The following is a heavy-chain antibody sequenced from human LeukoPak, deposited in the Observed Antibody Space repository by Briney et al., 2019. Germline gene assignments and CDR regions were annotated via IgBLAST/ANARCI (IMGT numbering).Heavy chain of an antibody. Sequence: ASVKLSCKASGYTFTSYDINWVRQATGQGLEWMGWMNPNSGNTGYAQKFQGRVTMTRNTSISTAYMELSSLRSEDTAVYYCARWGTRGLDFDYWGQGTLVTVSS. V-gene: IGHV1-8*01. CDR3: ARWGTRGLDFDY. D-gene: IGHD1-1*01. CDR2: MNPNSGNT. CDR1: GYTFTSYD. J-gene: IGHJ4*02.